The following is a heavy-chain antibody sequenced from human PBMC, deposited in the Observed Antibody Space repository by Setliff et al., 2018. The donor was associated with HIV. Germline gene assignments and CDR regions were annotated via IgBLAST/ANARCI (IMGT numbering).Heavy chain of an antibody. V-gene: IGHV5-51*01. CDR2: IYPGDSDT. D-gene: IGHD3-10*01. Sequence: PGESLKISCKGSGYSFSSYWLGWVRQMPGKGLEWMGIIYPGDSDTRYSPSFQGQVTISVDKSISTAYLQWSSLKASDTAMYYCARRRLAYDSWSYRGNWFFDLWGRGTLVTVSS. J-gene: IGHJ2*01. CDR1: GYSFSSYW. CDR3: ARRRLAYDSWSYRGNWFFDL.